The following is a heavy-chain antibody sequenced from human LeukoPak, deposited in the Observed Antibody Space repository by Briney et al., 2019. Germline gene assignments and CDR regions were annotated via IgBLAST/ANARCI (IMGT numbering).Heavy chain of an antibody. CDR1: GFTFSSYA. CDR2: IWYDRSNK. Sequence: GGSLRLSCAASGFTFSSYAMHWVRQAPGKGLEWVAVIWYDRSNKYYADSVKGRFTISRDNSKNTLYLQMNSLRAEDTAVYYCARDLSMTTVTLDYWGQGTLVTVSS. D-gene: IGHD4-17*01. J-gene: IGHJ4*02. V-gene: IGHV3-33*01. CDR3: ARDLSMTTVTLDY.